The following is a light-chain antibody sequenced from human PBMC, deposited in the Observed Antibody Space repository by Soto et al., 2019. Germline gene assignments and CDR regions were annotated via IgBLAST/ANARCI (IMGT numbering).Light chain of an antibody. CDR3: QLYDSPSYT. J-gene: IGKJ2*01. Sequence: EIVMTQSPATLSVSPGERATLSCRASQSVSSNLAWYQQKPGQAPRLLIYGASTRATGIPARFSGSGSGTEFTLTISSLQSEDFAVYYCQLYDSPSYTFGQGTKVDIK. V-gene: IGKV3-15*01. CDR2: GAS. CDR1: QSVSSN.